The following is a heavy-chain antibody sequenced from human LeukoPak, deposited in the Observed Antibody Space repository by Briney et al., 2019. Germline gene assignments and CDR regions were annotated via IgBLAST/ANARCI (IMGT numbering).Heavy chain of an antibody. J-gene: IGHJ4*02. Sequence: GASVKVSCEASGGTFSSYGISWVRQAPGQGLEWMGRIIPIFGTANYARKFQGRVTITADKSTSTAYMELSSLRSEDTAVYYCARDWSESTGWFYFDYWGQGTLVTVSS. CDR2: IIPIFGTA. V-gene: IGHV1-69*06. CDR3: ARDWSESTGWFYFDY. CDR1: GGTFSSYG. D-gene: IGHD6-19*01.